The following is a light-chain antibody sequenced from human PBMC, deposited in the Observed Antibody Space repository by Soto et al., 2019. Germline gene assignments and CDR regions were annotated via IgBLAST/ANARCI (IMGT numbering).Light chain of an antibody. CDR3: QQRSNWPLT. CDR1: QSVSSY. CDR2: DSS. Sequence: EIVLTQFPATLSSSPGDGATLSCRASQSVSSYLAWYQQKRGQAPRLLIYDSSNRATGIPARFSGSGSGTDFSLIISSLEPEDFAVYYCQQRSNWPLTFGGGTKVEIK. J-gene: IGKJ4*01. V-gene: IGKV3-11*01.